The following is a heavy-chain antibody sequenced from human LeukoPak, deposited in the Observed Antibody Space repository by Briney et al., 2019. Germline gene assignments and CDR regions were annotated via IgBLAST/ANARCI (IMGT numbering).Heavy chain of an antibody. D-gene: IGHD4-17*01. J-gene: IGHJ4*02. V-gene: IGHV1-69*04. CDR3: ARLGAPHLYGRGY. Sequence: SVKVSCKASGGTFSSYAISWVRQAPGQGLEWMGRIIPILGIANYAQKFQGRVTITADKSTSTAYMELSSLGSEDTAVYYCARLGAPHLYGRGYWGQGTLVTVSS. CDR2: IIPILGIA. CDR1: GGTFSSYA.